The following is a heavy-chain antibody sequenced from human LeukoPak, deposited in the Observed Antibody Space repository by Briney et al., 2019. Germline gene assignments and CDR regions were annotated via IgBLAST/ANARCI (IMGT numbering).Heavy chain of an antibody. V-gene: IGHV4-59*01. CDR1: GGSISSYY. CDR2: IYYSGST. J-gene: IGHJ3*02. Sequence: PSETLSLTCTVSGGSISSYYWSWIRQPPGKGLEWIGYIYYSGSTNYNPSLKSRVTISVDTSKNQFSLKLSSVTAADTAVYYCARGRHDFWSGDDAFDIWGQGTMVTVSS. CDR3: ARGRHDFWSGDDAFDI. D-gene: IGHD3-3*01.